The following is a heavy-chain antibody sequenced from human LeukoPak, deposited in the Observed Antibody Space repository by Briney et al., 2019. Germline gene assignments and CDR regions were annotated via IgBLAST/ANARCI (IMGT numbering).Heavy chain of an antibody. CDR1: GFTFSSYG. D-gene: IGHD2-15*01. CDR2: IRYDGSNK. V-gene: IGHV3-30*02. Sequence: GGSLRLSCAASGFTFSSYGMHWVRQARGKGLAWVALIRYDGSNKYYADSVKGRFTISRDNSKNTLYLQMNSLRAEDTAVYYCARDACSGGSCYSGFDPWGQGTLVTVSS. J-gene: IGHJ5*02. CDR3: ARDACSGGSCYSGFDP.